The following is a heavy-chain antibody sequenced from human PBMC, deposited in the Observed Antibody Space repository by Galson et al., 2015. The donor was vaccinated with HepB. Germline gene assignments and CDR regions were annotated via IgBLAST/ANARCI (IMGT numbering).Heavy chain of an antibody. D-gene: IGHD6-13*01. Sequence: ETLSLTCAVHGGSFSGYYWSWIRHTPGKGLEWIGEISHSGSTNYNPSLKSRATISEDTSKKQFSLKVNSVTVADTAVYYCARLYEGGSSWFHWRPFDIWGQGTMVTVSS. CDR1: GGSFSGYY. J-gene: IGHJ3*02. CDR2: ISHSGST. CDR3: ARLYEGGSSWFHWRPFDI. V-gene: IGHV4-34*01.